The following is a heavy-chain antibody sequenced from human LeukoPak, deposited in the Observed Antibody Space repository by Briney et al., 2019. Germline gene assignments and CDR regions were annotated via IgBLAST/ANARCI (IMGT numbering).Heavy chain of an antibody. J-gene: IGHJ4*02. CDR3: ARGGLIAVAGTFDY. CDR2: IYYSGST. D-gene: IGHD6-19*01. Sequence: SETLSLTCTVSGGSISSSSYYWVWIRQPPGKGLEWIGSIYYSGSTYYNPSHKSRVTISVYTSKNQFSLKLSSVTAADTAVYYCARGGLIAVAGTFDYWGQGTLVTVSS. CDR1: GGSISSSSYY. V-gene: IGHV4-39*01.